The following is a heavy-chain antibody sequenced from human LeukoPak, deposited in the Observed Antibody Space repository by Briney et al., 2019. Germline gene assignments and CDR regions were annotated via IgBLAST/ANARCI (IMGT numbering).Heavy chain of an antibody. D-gene: IGHD4-17*01. V-gene: IGHV3-23*01. CDR1: GFTFSSYA. CDR3: AKSDTVTTDYYYGMDV. Sequence: GGSLRLSCVASGFTFSSYAMSWVRQAPGKGLEWVSAICVGGGRKYYADSVKGRFTISRDNSKNTLYLQMNSLRAEDTAVYYWAKSDTVTTDYYYGMDVWGQGTTVTVSS. CDR2: ICVGGGRK. J-gene: IGHJ6*02.